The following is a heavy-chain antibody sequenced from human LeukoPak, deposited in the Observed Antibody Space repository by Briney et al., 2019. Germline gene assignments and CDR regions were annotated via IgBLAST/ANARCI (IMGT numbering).Heavy chain of an antibody. CDR1: GGSISSYY. CDR2: IYYSGST. CDR3: ARGGIRGYSAFDNLDF. J-gene: IGHJ4*02. V-gene: IGHV4-59*01. Sequence: RPSETLSLTCTVSGGSISSYYWSWIRQPPGKGLEWIGYIYYSGSTNYNPSLKSRVTISVDTSKNQFSLKLSSVTAADTAVYYCARGGIRGYSAFDNLDFWGLGTHVTVSS. D-gene: IGHD5-12*01.